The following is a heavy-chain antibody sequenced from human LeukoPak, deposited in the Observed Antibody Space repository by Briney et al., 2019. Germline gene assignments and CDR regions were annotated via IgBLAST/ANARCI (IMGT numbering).Heavy chain of an antibody. J-gene: IGHJ4*02. CDR3: AKASGKRTYYFDY. Sequence: GGSLRLSCAASGFTFTSYSMNWVRQAPGKGLEWVSTISGGGGSTYYADSVKGRFTISRDNSKNTLYLQMNSLRAEDTAVYYCAKASGKRTYYFDYWGQGTLVTVSS. CDR2: ISGGGGST. V-gene: IGHV3-23*01. CDR1: GFTFTSYS.